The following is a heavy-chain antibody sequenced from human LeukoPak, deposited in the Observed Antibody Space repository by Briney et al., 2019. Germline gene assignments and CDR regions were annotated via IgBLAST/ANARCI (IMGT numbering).Heavy chain of an antibody. CDR1: GFTFSSYS. CDR2: ISGSGGST. Sequence: GGSLRLSCAASGFTFSSYSMNWVRQAPGKGLEWVSAISGSGGSTYYADSVKGRFTISRDNSKNTLYLQMNSLRAEDTAVYYCAKATRIFFDYWGQGTLVTVCS. J-gene: IGHJ4*02. CDR3: AKATRIFFDY. V-gene: IGHV3-23*01.